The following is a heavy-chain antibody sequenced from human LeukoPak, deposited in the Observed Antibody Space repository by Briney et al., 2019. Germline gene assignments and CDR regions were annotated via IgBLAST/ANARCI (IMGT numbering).Heavy chain of an antibody. J-gene: IGHJ3*02. V-gene: IGHV4-30-2*01. D-gene: IGHD3-10*01. CDR2: IYHSGST. Sequence: PSQTQSHTCAVSGGSISSGGYSWSWIRQPPGKGLEWIGYIYHSGSTYYNPSLKSRVTISVDRSKNQFSLKLSSVTAADTAVYYCARVIGSGPYDAFDIWGQGTMVTVSS. CDR1: GGSISSGGYS. CDR3: ARVIGSGPYDAFDI.